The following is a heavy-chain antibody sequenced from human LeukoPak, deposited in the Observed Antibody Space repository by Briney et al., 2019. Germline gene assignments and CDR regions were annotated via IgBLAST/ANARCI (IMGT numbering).Heavy chain of an antibody. D-gene: IGHD1-26*01. V-gene: IGHV4-38-2*01. CDR2: IYHSGST. CDR1: GYSISSGYY. CDR3: ARWVGATTRYFDY. Sequence: KPSETLSLTCAVSGYSISSGYYWGWIRQPPGKGLEWIGSIYHSGSTYYNPSLKSRVTISVDTSKNQFSLKLSSVTAADTAVYYCARWVGATTRYFDYWGQGTLVTVSS. J-gene: IGHJ4*02.